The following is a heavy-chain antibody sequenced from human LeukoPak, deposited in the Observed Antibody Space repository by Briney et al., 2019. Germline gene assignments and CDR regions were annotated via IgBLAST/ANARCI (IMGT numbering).Heavy chain of an antibody. CDR3: ARDLFTFGGVMVYFDY. CDR1: GYTFTSYG. Sequence: GASVKVSCKASGYTFTSYGISWVRQAPGQGLEWMGWISAYNGNTNYAQKLQGRVTMTTDTSTSTAYMELRSLRSDDTAVYYCARDLFTFGGVMVYFDYWGQGTLVTVSS. D-gene: IGHD3-16*01. J-gene: IGHJ4*02. CDR2: ISAYNGNT. V-gene: IGHV1-18*01.